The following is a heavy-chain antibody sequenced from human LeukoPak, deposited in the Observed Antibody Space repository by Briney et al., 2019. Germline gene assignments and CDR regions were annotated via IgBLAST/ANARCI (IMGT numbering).Heavy chain of an antibody. D-gene: IGHD3-22*01. J-gene: IGHJ4*02. CDR1: GFTFSSYE. CDR2: ISSSGRTI. Sequence: AGGSLRLSCAASGFTFSSYEMNWVRQAPGKGLEWVSYISSSGRTIYYADSVKGRFTISRDNAKNSLYLQMNSLRAEDTAVYYCARGLYYYDSSGYPYYFDYWGQGTLVTVSS. V-gene: IGHV3-48*03. CDR3: ARGLYYYDSSGYPYYFDY.